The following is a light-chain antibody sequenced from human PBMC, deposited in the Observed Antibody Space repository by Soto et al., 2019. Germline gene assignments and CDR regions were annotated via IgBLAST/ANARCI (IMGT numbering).Light chain of an antibody. CDR3: QQYNNWPPWT. CDR1: QSVSSN. CDR2: GAS. V-gene: IGKV3-15*01. Sequence: EIVMTQSPATLSVSPGERATLSCRASQSVSSNLAWYQQKPGQAPRLLIYGASTRATGIPARFSGSGSGTEYTLTISSLQSEDFAVDFCQQYNNWPPWTFVHGTKVEIK. J-gene: IGKJ1*01.